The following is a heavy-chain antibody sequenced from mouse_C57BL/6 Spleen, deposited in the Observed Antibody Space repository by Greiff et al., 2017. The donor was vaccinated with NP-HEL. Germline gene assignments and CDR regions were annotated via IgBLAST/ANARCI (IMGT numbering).Heavy chain of an antibody. D-gene: IGHD2-2*01. Sequence: QVQLKQSGAELVKPGASVKLSCKASGYTFTEYTIHWVKQRSGQGLEWIGWFYPGSGSIKYNEKFKDKATLTADKSSSPVYMELSRLTSEDSAVYFCARHGIYYGYDKGFMGYWGQGTSVTVSS. CDR2: FYPGSGSI. CDR3: ARHGIYYGYDKGFMGY. V-gene: IGHV1-62-2*01. CDR1: GYTFTEYT. J-gene: IGHJ4*01.